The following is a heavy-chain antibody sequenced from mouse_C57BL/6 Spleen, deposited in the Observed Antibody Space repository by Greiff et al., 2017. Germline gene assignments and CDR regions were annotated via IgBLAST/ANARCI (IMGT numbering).Heavy chain of an antibody. CDR2: ISSGSSTI. D-gene: IGHD2-5*01. CDR1: GFTFSDYG. Sequence: DVMLVESGGGLVKPGGSLKLSCAASGFTFSDYGMHWVRQAPEKGLEWVAYISSGSSTIYYADTVKGRFTISRDNAKNTLFLQMTSLRSEDTAMYYCARSYYSNYVWYFDVWGTGTTVTVSS. CDR3: ARSYYSNYVWYFDV. V-gene: IGHV5-17*01. J-gene: IGHJ1*03.